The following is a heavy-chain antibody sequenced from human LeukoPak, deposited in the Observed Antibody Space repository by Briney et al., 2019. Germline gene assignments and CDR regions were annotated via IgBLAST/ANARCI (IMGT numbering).Heavy chain of an antibody. D-gene: IGHD1-7*01. V-gene: IGHV3-7*01. Sequence: GGSLRLSCAASGLTCSGYGMSWVGDAPGKGLEWVANIKQDGSEKYYVDSVKGRFTISRDNAKNSLYLQMNSLRAEDTAVYYCAREITAGTTRGPYYYGMDVWDHGTTVTVSS. J-gene: IGHJ6*02. CDR1: GLTCSGYG. CDR2: IKQDGSEK. CDR3: AREITAGTTRGPYYYGMDV.